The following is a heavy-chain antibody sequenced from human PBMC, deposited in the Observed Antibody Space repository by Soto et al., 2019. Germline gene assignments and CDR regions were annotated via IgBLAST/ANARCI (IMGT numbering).Heavy chain of an antibody. J-gene: IGHJ5*02. CDR3: ARDLGYCISTSCHPNNWFDP. Sequence: QVQLVQSGAEVKKPGSSVKVSCKASGGTFSSYAISWVRQAPGQGLEWMGGIIPIFGTANYAQKFQGRVTITAEESTSTAYVELRRLRAEDKAVYYCARDLGYCISTSCHPNNWFDPWGQGTLVPVSS. CDR1: GGTFSSYA. CDR2: IIPIFGTA. V-gene: IGHV1-69*12. D-gene: IGHD2-2*01.